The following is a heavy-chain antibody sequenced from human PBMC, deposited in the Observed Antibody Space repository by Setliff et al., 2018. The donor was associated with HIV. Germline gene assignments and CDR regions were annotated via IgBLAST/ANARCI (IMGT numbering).Heavy chain of an antibody. D-gene: IGHD3-16*01. V-gene: IGHV4-39*01. CDR3: ARHEGRGYVGPGLDY. Sequence: PSETLSLTCSVSGDSISNSNNCWGWVRQTPGKGLEWIGSIFNNGNTYYNPSLKSRATISVDASNNQFSLKVNSVTAADTAVYYCARHEGRGYVGPGLDYWGQGTLVTVSS. CDR2: IFNNGNT. J-gene: IGHJ4*02. CDR1: GDSISNSNNC.